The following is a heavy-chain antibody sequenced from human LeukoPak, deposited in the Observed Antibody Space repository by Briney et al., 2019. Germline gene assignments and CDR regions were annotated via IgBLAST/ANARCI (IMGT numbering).Heavy chain of an antibody. J-gene: IGHJ4*02. V-gene: IGHV4-59*08. CDR2: IYYSGSN. Sequence: PSETLPLTCTVSGGSISSYYWSWIRQPPGKGLEWIGYIYYSGSNNYNPSLKSRVTISVDTSKNQFSLKLSSVTAADTAVYYCARRALGAADYWGQGTLVTVSS. CDR1: GGSISSYY. D-gene: IGHD1-26*01. CDR3: ARRALGAADY.